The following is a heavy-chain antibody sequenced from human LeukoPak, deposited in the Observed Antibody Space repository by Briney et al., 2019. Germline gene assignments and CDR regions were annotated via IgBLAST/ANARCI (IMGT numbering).Heavy chain of an antibody. CDR1: GYTFTSYY. D-gene: IGHD6-19*01. V-gene: IGHV1-46*01. J-gene: IGHJ4*02. CDR3: ARDQLQYSSGWYNWAPFDY. CDR2: INPSGGST. Sequence: ASVKDSCKASGYTFTSYYMHWVRQAPGQGLEWMGIINPSGGSTSYAQKFQGRVTMTRDTSTSTVYMELSSLRSEDTAVYYCARDQLQYSSGWYNWAPFDYWGQGTLVTVSS.